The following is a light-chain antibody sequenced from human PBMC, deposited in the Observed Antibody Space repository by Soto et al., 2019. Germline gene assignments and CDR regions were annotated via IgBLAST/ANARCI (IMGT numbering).Light chain of an antibody. J-gene: IGLJ3*02. V-gene: IGLV2-14*03. CDR3: SSYTSRDTLV. Sequence: QSALTQPASASGSPGQSITISCTGTSSDVGVYDHVSWYQQHPGNAPKLIIYDVNIRPSGGSNRFSGSKSGNTASLAVSGLQAEDEADYYCSSYTSRDTLVFGGGTKLTVL. CDR1: SSDVGVYDH. CDR2: DVN.